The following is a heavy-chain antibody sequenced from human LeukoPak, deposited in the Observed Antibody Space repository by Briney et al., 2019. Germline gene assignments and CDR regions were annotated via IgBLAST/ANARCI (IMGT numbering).Heavy chain of an antibody. CDR2: ISSSSSTI. CDR1: GFTFSSYS. J-gene: IGHJ4*02. D-gene: IGHD6-13*01. V-gene: IGHV3-48*01. Sequence: PGGSLRLSCAASGFTFSSYSMNWVRQAPGKGLEWVSCISSSSSTIYYADSVKGRFTISRDNSKNTLYLQMNSLRAEDTAVYYCAKDRVTAAGYYFDYWGQGTLVTVSS. CDR3: AKDRVTAAGYYFDY.